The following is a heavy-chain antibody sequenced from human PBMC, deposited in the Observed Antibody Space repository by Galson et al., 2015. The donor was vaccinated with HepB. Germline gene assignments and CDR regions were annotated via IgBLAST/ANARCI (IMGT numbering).Heavy chain of an antibody. CDR2: ISWNSGSI. D-gene: IGHD3-3*01. V-gene: IGHV3-9*01. CDR3: AKGPIYDPESDAFDI. CDR1: GFTFDDYA. J-gene: IGHJ3*02. Sequence: SLRLSCAASGFTFDDYAMHWVRQAPGKGLEWVSGISWNSGSIGYADSVKGRFTISRDNAKNSLYLQMNSLRAEDTALYYCAKGPIYDPESDAFDIWGQGTMVTVSS.